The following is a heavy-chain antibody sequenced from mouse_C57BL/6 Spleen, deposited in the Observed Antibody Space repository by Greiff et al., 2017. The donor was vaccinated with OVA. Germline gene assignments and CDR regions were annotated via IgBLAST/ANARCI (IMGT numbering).Heavy chain of an antibody. CDR3: ARERNDYDVPWFAY. J-gene: IGHJ3*01. D-gene: IGHD2-4*01. V-gene: IGHV1-55*01. CDR1: GYTFTSYW. CDR2: IYPGSGST. Sequence: QVQLQQSGAELVKPGASVKMSCKASGYTFTSYWITWVKQRPGQGLEWIGDIYPGSGSTNYNEKFKSKATLTVDTSSSTAYMQLSSLTSEDSAVYYCARERNDYDVPWFAYWGQGTLVTVSA.